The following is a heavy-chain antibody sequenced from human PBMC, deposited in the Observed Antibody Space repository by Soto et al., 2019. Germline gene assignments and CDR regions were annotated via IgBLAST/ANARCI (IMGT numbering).Heavy chain of an antibody. CDR2: IYYSGST. J-gene: IGHJ5*02. CDR1: GGSISSYY. CDR3: ARSTILFLPAARVPHWFDP. D-gene: IGHD2-2*01. Sequence: PSETLSLTYTVSGGSISSYYWSWIRQPPGKGLEWIGYIYYSGSTNYNPSLKSRVTISVDTSKNQFSLKLSSVTAADTAVYYCARSTILFLPAARVPHWFDPRCQGTLGTVSS. V-gene: IGHV4-59*08.